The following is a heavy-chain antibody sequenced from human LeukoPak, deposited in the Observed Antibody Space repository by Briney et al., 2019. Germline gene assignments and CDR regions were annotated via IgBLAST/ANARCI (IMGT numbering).Heavy chain of an antibody. Sequence: GGSLRLSCAASGFTFSSYGMHWVRQAPGKGLEWVAVISYDGSNKYYEDSVKGRFTISRDNSKNTLYLQMNSLRAEDAAAYYCAKDIAVAGGVFDYWGQGTLVTVSS. V-gene: IGHV3-30*18. J-gene: IGHJ4*02. D-gene: IGHD6-19*01. CDR1: GFTFSSYG. CDR3: AKDIAVAGGVFDY. CDR2: ISYDGSNK.